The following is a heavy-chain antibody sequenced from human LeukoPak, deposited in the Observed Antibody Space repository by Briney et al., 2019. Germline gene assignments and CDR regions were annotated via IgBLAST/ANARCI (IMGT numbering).Heavy chain of an antibody. CDR1: GGSISSSSYS. J-gene: IGHJ5*02. D-gene: IGHD1-26*01. V-gene: IGHV4-39*07. CDR2: IYYTGST. Sequence: SETLSLTCTVSGGSISSSSYSWGWIRQPPGKGLEWIGNIYYTGSTYYNPSLKSRVTISVDTSKNQFSLRLSSVTAADTAVYYCARVPVNIWENWFDPWGQGTLVTVSS. CDR3: ARVPVNIWENWFDP.